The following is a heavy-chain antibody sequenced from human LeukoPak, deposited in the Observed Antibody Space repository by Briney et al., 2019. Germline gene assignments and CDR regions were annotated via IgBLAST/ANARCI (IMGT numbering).Heavy chain of an antibody. V-gene: IGHV4-38-2*02. J-gene: IGHJ4*02. CDR3: ARPRGLAAAAFFDY. Sequence: SETLSLTCTVSGYSISSGYYWGWIRQPPGKGLEWIGSIYHSGSTNYNPSLKSRVTISVDTSKNQFSLKLSSVTAADTAVYYCARPRGLAAAAFFDYWGQGTLVTVSS. CDR1: GYSISSGYY. CDR2: IYHSGST. D-gene: IGHD6-13*01.